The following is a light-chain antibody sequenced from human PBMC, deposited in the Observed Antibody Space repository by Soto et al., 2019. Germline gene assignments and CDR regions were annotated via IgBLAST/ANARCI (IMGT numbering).Light chain of an antibody. Sequence: EIVLTQSPGTLSFSPVERATLXCRTGQSVISTSLAWYQQKPGQAPRLLIYGASNRATGIPDRFSGSGSGTDFTLTINRLEPEDFAMYYCQQYGSSPLTFGGGTKVDIK. CDR1: QSVISTS. CDR3: QQYGSSPLT. CDR2: GAS. J-gene: IGKJ4*01. V-gene: IGKV3-20*01.